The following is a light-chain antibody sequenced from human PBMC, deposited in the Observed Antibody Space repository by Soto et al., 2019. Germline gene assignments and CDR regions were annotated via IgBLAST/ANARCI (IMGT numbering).Light chain of an antibody. V-gene: IGKV1-39*01. CDR2: AAS. J-gene: IGKJ4*01. CDR3: QQSHSTPALT. Sequence: DIQMTQSPSSLSASVGDRVTITCRASQTVITYLNWYQQKPGKAPKLLIYAASSLQSGVPSRFSGSGSGTDLTLTISSLQPEDFATYYCQQSHSTPALTFGGGTKVDIK. CDR1: QTVITY.